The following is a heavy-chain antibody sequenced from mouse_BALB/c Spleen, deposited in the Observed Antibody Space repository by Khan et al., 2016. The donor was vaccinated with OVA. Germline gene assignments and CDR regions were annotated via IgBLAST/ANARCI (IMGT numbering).Heavy chain of an antibody. CDR2: INPNYGYT. CDR1: GYTFTTYW. V-gene: IGHV1-7*01. J-gene: IGHJ2*01. Sequence: VQLQQSGAELAKPGASVKMSCKASGYTFTTYWMHWVKQRPGQGLEWIGYINPNYGYTDYNDKFKDRATLSADTSSRQAYMQLNSLTSEDSAVYNCTRDRIDDWGQGTTLTVSS. CDR3: TRDRIDD.